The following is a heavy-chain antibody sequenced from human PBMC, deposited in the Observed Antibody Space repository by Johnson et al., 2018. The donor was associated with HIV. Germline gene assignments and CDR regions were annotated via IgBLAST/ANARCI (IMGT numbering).Heavy chain of an antibody. J-gene: IGHJ3*02. CDR3: ASVYYDILTGYYYDALDI. D-gene: IGHD3-9*01. V-gene: IGHV3-23*04. Sequence: VQLVESGGGLVQPGGSLRLSCAASGFTFSSYGMSWVRQAPGKGLEWVSGVTGTGGDTYYADSVKGLFTISRHNSKTTLYLQMNSLRAEDTAVYYCASVYYDILTGYYYDALDIWGRGTMVTVSS. CDR1: GFTFSSYG. CDR2: VTGTGGDT.